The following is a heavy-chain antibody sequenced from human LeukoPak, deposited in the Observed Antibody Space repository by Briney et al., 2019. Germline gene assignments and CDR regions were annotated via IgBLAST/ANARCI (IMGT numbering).Heavy chain of an antibody. J-gene: IGHJ5*02. CDR2: IYYSGIT. Sequence: SETLSLTCTVSGGSISSHYWSWIRQPPGKGLEWIGCIYYSGITNYNPSLKSRVTISLGTYKNQFSLKLSSVTAADTAVYYCAMTNSSGLTYPWGQGTLVTVSS. CDR3: AMTNSSGLTYP. CDR1: GGSISSHY. D-gene: IGHD6-19*01. V-gene: IGHV4-59*11.